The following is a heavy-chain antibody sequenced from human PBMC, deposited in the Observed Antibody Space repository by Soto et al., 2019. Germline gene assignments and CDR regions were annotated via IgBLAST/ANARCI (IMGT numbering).Heavy chain of an antibody. V-gene: IGHV3-30-3*01. J-gene: IGHJ4*02. CDR2: ISFDGANT. CDR3: ARDGYNRGGFDY. Sequence: QVQLVESGGGVVPPGGSLRVSCVVSGFTFNSYNMHWVRQAPGEGLVWVAVISFDGANTFYADSVKGRFTISRDTSRDTLYLQMSRLRVEDTAVYYWARDGYNRGGFDYWGQGTLVSVSS. D-gene: IGHD6-25*01. CDR1: GFTFNSYN.